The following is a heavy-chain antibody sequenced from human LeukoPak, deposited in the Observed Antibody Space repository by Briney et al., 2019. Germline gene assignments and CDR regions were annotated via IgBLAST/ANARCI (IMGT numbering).Heavy chain of an antibody. Sequence: GRSLRLSCAASGFTFDDYAMHWVRQAPGKGLEWVSGLSWNSDNIDYADSVKGRFTISRDNAKNSLYLQMNGLRAEDTALYYCAKDSNAWIPGHHFDYWGQGTLVTVSS. V-gene: IGHV3-9*01. D-gene: IGHD5-18*01. CDR2: LSWNSDNI. CDR1: GFTFDDYA. CDR3: AKDSNAWIPGHHFDY. J-gene: IGHJ4*02.